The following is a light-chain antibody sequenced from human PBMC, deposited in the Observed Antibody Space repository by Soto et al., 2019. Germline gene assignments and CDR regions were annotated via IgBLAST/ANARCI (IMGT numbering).Light chain of an antibody. J-gene: IGKJ4*01. V-gene: IGKV1-39*01. CDR1: QSIRRY. CDR2: AAS. Sequence: DIQMTPSPSSLSASVGDRFTITFLAIQSIRRYLNWYQHKPGKAPKLLIYAASSLQSGVPSRCSGSGSGTDFTLTISSLQPEDVEAYYCQKYNSDPLTFGGGTKVDIK. CDR3: QKYNSDPLT.